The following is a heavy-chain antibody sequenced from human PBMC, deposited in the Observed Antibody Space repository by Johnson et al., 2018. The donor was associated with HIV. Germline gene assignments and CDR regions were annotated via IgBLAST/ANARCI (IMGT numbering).Heavy chain of an antibody. CDR2: ISGSGGST. Sequence: VQLVESGGGLIQPGGSLRLSCAVSGFTFSSSAMSWVRQAPGKGLEWVSGISGSGGSTFYADSVQGRFTISRDNSKNTLYLQMNSLRVEDTAVYYCARGRPNYYDSSGRYVPVAFDIWGQGTMVTVSS. D-gene: IGHD3-22*01. V-gene: IGHV3-23*04. J-gene: IGHJ3*02. CDR3: ARGRPNYYDSSGRYVPVAFDI. CDR1: GFTFSSSA.